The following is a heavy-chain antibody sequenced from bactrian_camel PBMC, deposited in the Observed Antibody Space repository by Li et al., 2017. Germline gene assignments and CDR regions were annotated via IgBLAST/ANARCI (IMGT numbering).Heavy chain of an antibody. D-gene: IGHD6*01. Sequence: VQLVESGGGLVQPGGSLRLSCAASGLTFSSSGMSWVRQTPGKGLGWVSGIYIAGSREYYADSVSGRFAVARDNAESTLYLQMNLLKTEDTGVYYCATVYGSIWYPTGLITGARGPRSPSP. CDR1: GLTFSSSG. V-gene: IGHV3S7*01. J-gene: IGHJ4*01. CDR3: ATVYGSIWYPTGLIT. CDR2: IYIAGSRE.